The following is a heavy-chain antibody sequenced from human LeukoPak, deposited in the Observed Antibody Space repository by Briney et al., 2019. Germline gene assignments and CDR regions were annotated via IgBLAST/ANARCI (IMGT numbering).Heavy chain of an antibody. CDR2: ISGSGGST. CDR3: AKSSGYSYGSIDY. CDR1: GFTFSSYA. Sequence: SGGSLRLSRAASGFTFSSYAMSWVRQAPGKGLEWVSAISGSGGSTYYADSVKGRFTISRDNSKNTLYLQMNSLRAEDTAVYYCAKSSGYSYGSIDYWGQGTLVTVSS. V-gene: IGHV3-23*01. D-gene: IGHD5-18*01. J-gene: IGHJ4*02.